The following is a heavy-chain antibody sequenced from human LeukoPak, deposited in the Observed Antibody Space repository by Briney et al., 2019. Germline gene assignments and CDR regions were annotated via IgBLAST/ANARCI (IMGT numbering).Heavy chain of an antibody. CDR3: ARSFIWFGELSLRY. CDR1: GGTFSSYA. D-gene: IGHD3-10*01. J-gene: IGHJ4*02. Sequence: GASVKVSCKASGGTFSSYAISWVRQAPGQGLEWMGGIIPIFGTANYAQKFQGRVTMTRDTSTSTVYMELSSLRSEDTAVYYCARSFIWFGELSLRYWGQGTLVTVSS. CDR2: IIPIFGTA. V-gene: IGHV1-69*05.